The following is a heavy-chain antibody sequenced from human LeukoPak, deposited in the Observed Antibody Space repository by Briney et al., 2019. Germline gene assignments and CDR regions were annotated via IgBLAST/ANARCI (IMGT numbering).Heavy chain of an antibody. CDR1: GFTFTSHW. J-gene: IGHJ4*02. V-gene: IGHV3-7*01. CDR3: ARDATYCANGVCYTRFDY. D-gene: IGHD2-8*01. CDR2: MNLDGSEK. Sequence: GGSLRLSCAASGFTFTSHWMSWVRQAPGKGLEWVARMNLDGSEKYYVDSVKGRFTISRDNAKTSLYLEMNSLRAEDTAVYYCARDATYCANGVCYTRFDYWGQGTLVTVSS.